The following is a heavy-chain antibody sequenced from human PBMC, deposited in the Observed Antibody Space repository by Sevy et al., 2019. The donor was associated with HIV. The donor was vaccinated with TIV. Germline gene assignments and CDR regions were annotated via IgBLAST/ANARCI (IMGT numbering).Heavy chain of an antibody. Sequence: GGSLRLSCAASGFTFSDYWMTWVRQAPGNGLEWVANIKEDGREKYYVDSVKGRFTVSRDNAKNSLYLQMNSLRVEDTAVFYCARDRDCSGGRCYSGWFDPWGQGTLVTVSS. J-gene: IGHJ5*02. CDR3: ARDRDCSGGRCYSGWFDP. D-gene: IGHD2-15*01. CDR1: GFTFSDYW. CDR2: IKEDGREK. V-gene: IGHV3-7*01.